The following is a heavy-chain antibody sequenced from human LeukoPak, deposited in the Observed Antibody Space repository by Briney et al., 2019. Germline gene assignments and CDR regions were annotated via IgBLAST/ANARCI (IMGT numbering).Heavy chain of an antibody. CDR3: ARAGDYGDYDGYYYYGMDV. CDR2: IYHSGST. Sequence: SETLSLTCTVSGGSISSSSYYWDWIRQPPGKGLEWIGEIYHSGSTNYNPSLKSRVTISVDKSKNQFSLKLSSVTAADTAVYYCARAGDYGDYDGYYYYGMDVWGQGTTVTVSS. J-gene: IGHJ6*02. D-gene: IGHD4-17*01. V-gene: IGHV4-39*07. CDR1: GGSISSSSYY.